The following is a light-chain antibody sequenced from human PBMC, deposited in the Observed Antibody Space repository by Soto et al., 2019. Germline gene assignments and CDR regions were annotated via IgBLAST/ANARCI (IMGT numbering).Light chain of an antibody. CDR2: GAS. J-gene: IGKJ1*01. CDR1: QSVTSTY. V-gene: IGKV3-20*01. CDR3: QQYGYSLWT. Sequence: EIVLTQSPGTLSLSPGERATLSCRASQSVTSTYLAWFQQKPGQAPRLLIYGASSRATGIPDRFSGSGSGKDFPLTISRLEPEDFALYYCQQYGYSLWTFGQGTKVEI.